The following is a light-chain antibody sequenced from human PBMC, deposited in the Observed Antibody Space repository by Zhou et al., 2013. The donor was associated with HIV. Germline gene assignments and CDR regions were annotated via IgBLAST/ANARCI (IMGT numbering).Light chain of an antibody. Sequence: QSALTQPASVSGSPGQSITISCTGTSSDVGDSNYVSWFQQHPGKAPRLMIYDVTNRPSGVSNRFSGSKSGNTASLTITGLQAEDESDYYCSSYANNNTPVFGTGTKVTVL. CDR2: DVT. V-gene: IGLV2-14*03. CDR1: SSDVGDSNY. CDR3: SSYANNNTPV. J-gene: IGLJ1*01.